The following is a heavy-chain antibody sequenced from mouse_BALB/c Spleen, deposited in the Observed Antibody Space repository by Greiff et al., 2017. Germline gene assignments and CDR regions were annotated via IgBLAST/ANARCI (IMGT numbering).Heavy chain of an antibody. CDR2: ISSGGGNT. CDR1: GFTFSSYT. J-gene: IGHJ4*01. V-gene: IGHV5-9*03. D-gene: IGHD1-1*01. Sequence: EVQGVESGGGLVKPGGSLKLSCAASGFTFSSYTMSWVRQTPAKRLEWVATISSGGGNTYYPDSVKGRFTISRDNAKNNLYLQMSSLRSEDTALYYCARYYGGNAMDYWGQGTSVTVSS. CDR3: ARYYGGNAMDY.